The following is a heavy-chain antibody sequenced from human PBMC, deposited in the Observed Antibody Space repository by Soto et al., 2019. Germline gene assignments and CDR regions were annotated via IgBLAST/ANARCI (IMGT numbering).Heavy chain of an antibody. CDR1: GGSISSSSYY. J-gene: IGHJ4*02. V-gene: IGHV4-39*01. CDR2: IYYSGST. D-gene: IGHD3-22*01. CDR3: ASYSSGYSIFDY. Sequence: SETLSLTCTVSGGSISSSSYYWGWIRQPPGKGLEWIGSIYYSGSTYYNPSLKSRVTTSVDTSKNQFSLKLSSVTAADTAVYYCASYSSGYSIFDYWGQGTLVTVSS.